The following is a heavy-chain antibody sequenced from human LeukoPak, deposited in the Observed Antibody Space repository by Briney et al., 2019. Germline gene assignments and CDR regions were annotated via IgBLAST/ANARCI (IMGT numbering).Heavy chain of an antibody. CDR1: GFTFSSYA. D-gene: IGHD3-16*02. CDR2: ISYDGSNK. V-gene: IGHV3-30*04. Sequence: PGRSLRLSCAASGFTFSSYAMHWVRQAPGKGLEWVAVISYDGSNKYYADSVKGRFTISRDNSKNTLYLQMNSLRAEDTAVYYCARGYDYVWGSYRSGPNFDYWGQGTLVTVSS. J-gene: IGHJ4*02. CDR3: ARGYDYVWGSYRSGPNFDY.